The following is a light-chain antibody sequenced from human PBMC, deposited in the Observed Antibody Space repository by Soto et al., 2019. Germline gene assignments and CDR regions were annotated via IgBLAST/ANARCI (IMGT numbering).Light chain of an antibody. CDR3: QSYDSSLSAL. J-gene: IGLJ1*01. CDR1: SSNIGAGYD. Sequence: QSLLTQPPSVSGAPGQRVTISCTGSSSNIGAGYDVHWYQQLPGTAPKLLIYGNSNRPSGVPDRFSGSKSGTSASLAITGLQAEDEADYYCQSYDSSLSALFGTGTKVTV. CDR2: GNS. V-gene: IGLV1-40*01.